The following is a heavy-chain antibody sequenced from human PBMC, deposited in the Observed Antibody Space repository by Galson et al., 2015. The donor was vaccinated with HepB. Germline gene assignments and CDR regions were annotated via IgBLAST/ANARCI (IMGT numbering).Heavy chain of an antibody. V-gene: IGHV3-9*01. D-gene: IGHD2-8*02. Sequence: SLRLSCAASGSKFDDYAMHWVRHAPGRGLEWVSGISWNSGNIDHADSVKGRFTISRDNAKNSLYLQMNSLTTEDTALYYCGKGPGDATGKGHLQQWGQATLLIVSP. CDR3: GKGPGDATGKGHLQQ. CDR2: ISWNSGNI. CDR1: GSKFDDYA. J-gene: IGHJ1*01.